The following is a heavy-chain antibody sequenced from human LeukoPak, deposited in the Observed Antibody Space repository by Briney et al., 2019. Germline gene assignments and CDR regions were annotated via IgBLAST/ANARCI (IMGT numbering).Heavy chain of an antibody. Sequence: SETLSLTCTVSGGSISGYYWGWIRQPAGKRPEYIGRVYSSGGGTNYNPSLKSRVTMSVDTSKNQFSLKLSSVTAADTAVYYCARVETLSSGYYYKGAIDYWGQGTLVTVSS. CDR3: ARVETLSSGYYYKGAIDY. V-gene: IGHV4-4*07. CDR2: VYSSGGGT. D-gene: IGHD3-22*01. J-gene: IGHJ4*02. CDR1: GGSISGYY.